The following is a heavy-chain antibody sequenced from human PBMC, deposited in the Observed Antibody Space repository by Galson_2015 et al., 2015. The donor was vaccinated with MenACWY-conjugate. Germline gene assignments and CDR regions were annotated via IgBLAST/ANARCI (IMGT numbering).Heavy chain of an antibody. CDR1: GFSFSSYR. CDR3: ARNYYDSSGPSSY. D-gene: IGHD3-22*01. Sequence: SLRLSCAASGFSFSSYRMSWVRQAPGKGLEWVSYISGGSRTIHYADSVKGRFTISRDNAKNSLYLQMNSLRAEDTAVYYCARNYYDSSGPSSYWGQGTLVTVSS. V-gene: IGHV3-48*04. CDR2: ISGGSRTI. J-gene: IGHJ4*02.